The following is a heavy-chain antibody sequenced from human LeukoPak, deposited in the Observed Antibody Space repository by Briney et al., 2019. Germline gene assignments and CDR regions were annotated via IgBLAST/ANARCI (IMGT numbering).Heavy chain of an antibody. CDR2: GNT. Sequence: GNTYYNPSLKSRVTISVDTSKNQFSLKLSSVTAADTAVYYCAREWTYCTNGVCYKLFDYWGQGTLVTVSS. D-gene: IGHD2-8*01. J-gene: IGHJ4*02. CDR3: AREWTYCTNGVCYKLFDY. V-gene: IGHV4-30-2*04.